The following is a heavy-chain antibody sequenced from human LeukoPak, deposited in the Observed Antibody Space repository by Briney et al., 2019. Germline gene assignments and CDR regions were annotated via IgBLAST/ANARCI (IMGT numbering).Heavy chain of an antibody. V-gene: IGHV3-30-3*01. Sequence: GGSLRLSCAASGFTFSSYAMSWVRQAPGKGLEWVAVISYDGSNKYYADSVKGRFTISRDNSKNTLYLQMNSLRAEDTAVYYCARDGRNDYSIQYYFDYWGQGTLVTVSS. J-gene: IGHJ4*02. D-gene: IGHD4-11*01. CDR3: ARDGRNDYSIQYYFDY. CDR2: ISYDGSNK. CDR1: GFTFSSYA.